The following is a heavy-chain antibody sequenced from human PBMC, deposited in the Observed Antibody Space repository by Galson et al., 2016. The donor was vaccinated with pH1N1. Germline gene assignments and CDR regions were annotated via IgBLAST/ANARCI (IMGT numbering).Heavy chain of an antibody. J-gene: IGHJ4*02. V-gene: IGHV3-30*02. D-gene: IGHD1-14*01. Sequence: SLRLSCAASEFTFNKYGMHWVRQAPGRGLEWVAFVRFYGTIQHYADSVKGRFGISRDNSKNTLFLQMSSLRGEDTAVYYCAKQGVATGAYYFDSWGQGTHVTVSS. CDR3: AKQGVATGAYYFDS. CDR1: EFTFNKYG. CDR2: VRFYGTIQ.